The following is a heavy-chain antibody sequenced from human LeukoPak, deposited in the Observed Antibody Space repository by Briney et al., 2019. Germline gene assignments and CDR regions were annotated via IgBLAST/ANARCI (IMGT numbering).Heavy chain of an antibody. CDR3: ARDYYDSSGDGAFDI. D-gene: IGHD3-22*01. CDR2: INPNSGGT. Sequence: ASVKVSCKASGYTFTGYYMHWVRQAPGQGLEWMGWINPNSGGTNYAQKFQDRVTMTRDTSIRTVYMELSGLRSDDTAVYYCARDYYDSSGDGAFDIWGRGTMVTVSS. CDR1: GYTFTGYY. V-gene: IGHV1-2*02. J-gene: IGHJ3*02.